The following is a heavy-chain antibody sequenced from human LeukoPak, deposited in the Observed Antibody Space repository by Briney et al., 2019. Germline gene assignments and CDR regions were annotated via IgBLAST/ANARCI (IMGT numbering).Heavy chain of an antibody. V-gene: IGHV4-59*01. CDR3: ARVATTMVRGVKYFDY. CDR2: FYYSGST. CDR1: GVSITSYY. J-gene: IGHJ4*02. D-gene: IGHD3-10*01. Sequence: SETLSLTCTVSGVSITSYYWSWIRQPPGKGLEWIGYFYYSGSTNYNPSLKSRVTISVDTSKNQFSLKLTSVTAADTAVYYCARVATTMVRGVKYFDYWGQGTLVTVSS.